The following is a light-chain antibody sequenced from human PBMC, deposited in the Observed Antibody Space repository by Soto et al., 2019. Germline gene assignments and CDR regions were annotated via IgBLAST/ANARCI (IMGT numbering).Light chain of an antibody. CDR3: ASLDDSLSGYV. CDR1: SSNLGANY. Sequence: QRVLTQPPSASGIPGQRGSIACSGSSSNLGANYVYWYHHLPGTAPKLLIYRNSQRPSGVPDRFSGSKYGTSASLTISGLRYEDEGAYYCASLDDSLSGYVFGTATKVTVL. CDR2: RNS. V-gene: IGLV1-47*01. J-gene: IGLJ1*01.